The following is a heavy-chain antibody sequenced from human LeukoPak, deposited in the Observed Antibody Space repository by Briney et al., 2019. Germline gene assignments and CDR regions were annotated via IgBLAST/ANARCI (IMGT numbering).Heavy chain of an antibody. Sequence: PSETLSLTCAVYGGSFRGYYWSWIRQPPGKGLEWIGEINHSGSTNYNPSLKSRVTISVDTSKNQFSLKLSSVTAADTAVYYCASRREKYYYDSSGYYKTGFDPWGQGTLVTVSS. CDR3: ASRREKYYYDSSGYYKTGFDP. V-gene: IGHV4-34*01. CDR2: INHSGST. CDR1: GGSFRGYY. J-gene: IGHJ5*02. D-gene: IGHD3-22*01.